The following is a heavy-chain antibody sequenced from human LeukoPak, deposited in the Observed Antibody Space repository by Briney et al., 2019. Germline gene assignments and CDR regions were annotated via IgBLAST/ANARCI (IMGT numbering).Heavy chain of an antibody. CDR2: ISSSSSGI. J-gene: IGHJ4*02. CDR3: ARDGGPIVGAPPSFDY. V-gene: IGHV3-48*01. CDR1: GFTFSSYS. Sequence: PGGSLRLSCAASGFTFSSYSMNWVRQAPGKGLEWVSYISSSSSGIHYADSVKGRFTISRDNSKNTLYLQVNSLRAEDTAVYYCARDGGPIVGAPPSFDYWGQGTLVTVSS. D-gene: IGHD1-26*01.